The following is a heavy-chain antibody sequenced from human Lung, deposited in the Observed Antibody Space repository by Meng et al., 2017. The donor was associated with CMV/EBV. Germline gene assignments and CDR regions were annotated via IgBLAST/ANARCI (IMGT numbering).Heavy chain of an antibody. J-gene: IGHJ6*02. CDR3: ARDLGLTGTSYNYQYFVMDV. CDR2: ISSSGSTI. CDR1: GFTFSDYY. D-gene: IGHD1-1*01. V-gene: IGHV3-11*04. Sequence: SXKISXAASGFTFSDYYMSWIRQAPGKGLEWVSYISSSGSTIYYADSVKGRFTISRDNAKNSLYLQMNSLRAEDTAVYYCARDLGLTGTSYNYQYFVMDVWGHGXSVTVSS.